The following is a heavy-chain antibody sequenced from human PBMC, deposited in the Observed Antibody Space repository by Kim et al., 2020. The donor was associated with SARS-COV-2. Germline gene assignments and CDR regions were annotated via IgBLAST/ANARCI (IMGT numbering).Heavy chain of an antibody. J-gene: IGHJ3*02. Sequence: ADSVKGRFTISRDNSKNTLYLQMNSLRAEDTAVYYCARDRLAVANDAFDIWGQGTMVTVSS. V-gene: IGHV3-66*01. D-gene: IGHD6-19*01. CDR3: ARDRLAVANDAFDI.